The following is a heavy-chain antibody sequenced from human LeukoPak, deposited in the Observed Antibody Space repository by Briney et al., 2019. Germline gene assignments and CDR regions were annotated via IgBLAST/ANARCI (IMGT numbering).Heavy chain of an antibody. CDR3: AGGRDAYKTGY. V-gene: IGHV4-31*03. CDR1: GGSIRSGAYY. Sequence: SETLSLTCTVSGGSIRSGAYYWNWIRQHPGKGLEWIGHIHDSGSTYYNPSLKSRLTISLDTSQTQFSLKLSSVTAADTAVYYCAGGRDAYKTGYWGQGTLVTVSS. J-gene: IGHJ4*02. CDR2: IHDSGST. D-gene: IGHD5-24*01.